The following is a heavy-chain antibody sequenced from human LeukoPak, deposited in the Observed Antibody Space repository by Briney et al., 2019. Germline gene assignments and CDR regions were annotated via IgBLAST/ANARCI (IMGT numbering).Heavy chain of an antibody. V-gene: IGHV3-30*18. CDR3: AKELCSGGSCYLFDY. CDR1: GFTFSSYG. Sequence: PGGSLRLSCAASGFTFSSYGMHWVRQAPGKGLEWVAVISYDGSNKYYADSVKGRFTISRDNSKNTLYLQMNSLRAEDTAVYYCAKELCSGGSCYLFDYWGQGTLVTVSS. D-gene: IGHD2-15*01. J-gene: IGHJ4*02. CDR2: ISYDGSNK.